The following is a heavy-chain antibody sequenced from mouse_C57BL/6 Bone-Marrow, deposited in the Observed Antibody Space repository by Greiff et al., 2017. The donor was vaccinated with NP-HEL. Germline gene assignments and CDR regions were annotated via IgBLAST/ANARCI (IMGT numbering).Heavy chain of an antibody. D-gene: IGHD2-5*01. CDR1: GFTFSDYG. CDR3: AKAYYNNYPWFAY. CDR2: ISSGSSTI. Sequence: EVKLVESGGGLVKPGGSLKLSCAASGFTFSDYGMHWVRQAPEKGLEWVAYISSGSSTIYYADTVKGRFTISRDNAKNTLFLQMTSLRSEDTAMYYCAKAYYNNYPWFAYWGQGTLVTVSA. V-gene: IGHV5-17*01. J-gene: IGHJ3*01.